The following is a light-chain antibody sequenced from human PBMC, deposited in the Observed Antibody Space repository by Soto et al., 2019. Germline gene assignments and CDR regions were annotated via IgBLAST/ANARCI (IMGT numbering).Light chain of an antibody. CDR2: EAS. Sequence: EIVLTQSPGTLSLSPGDRATLSCRASQRVSTFLAWYQQRPGQAPRLLISEASNRATGIPARFSGSGSGTDFTLTISSLEPEDFEVNYCQQSHTGPRTFGKGTKVEIK. V-gene: IGKV3-11*01. CDR1: QRVSTF. CDR3: QQSHTGPRT. J-gene: IGKJ1*01.